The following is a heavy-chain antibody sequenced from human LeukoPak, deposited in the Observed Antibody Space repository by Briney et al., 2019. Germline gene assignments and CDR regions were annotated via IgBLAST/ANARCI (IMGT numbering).Heavy chain of an antibody. J-gene: IGHJ4*02. D-gene: IGHD3-22*01. CDR2: IYSGGST. Sequence: TGGSLRLSCAASGFTVSSNYMSWVRQAPGKGLEWVSVIYSGGSTYYADSVKGRFTISRDNSKNTLYLQMNSLRAEDTAVYYCARIRLDSSGYPDYWGQGTLVTVSS. CDR3: ARIRLDSSGYPDY. V-gene: IGHV3-66*01. CDR1: GFTVSSNY.